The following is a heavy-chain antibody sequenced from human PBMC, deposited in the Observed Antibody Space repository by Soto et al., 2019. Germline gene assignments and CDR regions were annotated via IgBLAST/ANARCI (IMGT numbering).Heavy chain of an antibody. CDR1: GGSVTSGSYY. CDR3: ARDPEYGSYFDF. D-gene: IGHD3-10*01. J-gene: IGHJ4*02. CDR2: VNYNGIT. Sequence: SETLSLTCTVSGGSVTSGSYYWSWIRQPPGKGLEWIGFVNYNGITNYNPSLKSRLTISRDTSKNQFTLKLRSVTAADTAVYYCARDPEYGSYFDFWGQGALVTVSS. V-gene: IGHV4-61*01.